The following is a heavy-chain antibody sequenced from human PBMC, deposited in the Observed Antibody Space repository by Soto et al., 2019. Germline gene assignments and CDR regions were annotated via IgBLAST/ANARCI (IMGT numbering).Heavy chain of an antibody. D-gene: IGHD3-10*01. CDR3: ASGFYGAGSYYSLDY. CDR2: ITAYNFDT. V-gene: IGHV1-18*01. CDR1: GYTFTSYG. Sequence: QVQLVQSGAEVKKPGASVKVSCKVSGYTFTSYGINWVRQAPGQGLEWMGWITAYNFDTNYSQKFQGRVTMTIDTSTSTAYMELRSLTSDDTVVYYCASGFYGAGSYYSLDYWGRGTLVTGSS. J-gene: IGHJ4*02.